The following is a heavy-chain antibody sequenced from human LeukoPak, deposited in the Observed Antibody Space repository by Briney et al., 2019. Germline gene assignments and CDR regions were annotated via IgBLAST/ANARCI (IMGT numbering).Heavy chain of an antibody. Sequence: PGGSLRLSCAASGFTFSDYYMSWIRQAPGKGLEWVSYISSSGSTIYYADSVKGRFTISRDNAKNSLYLQMNSLRAEDTAVYYCAKLRDYYDSSGFTTPVDYWGQGTLVTVSS. CDR2: ISSSGSTI. J-gene: IGHJ4*02. D-gene: IGHD3-22*01. CDR3: AKLRDYYDSSGFTTPVDY. CDR1: GFTFSDYY. V-gene: IGHV3-11*01.